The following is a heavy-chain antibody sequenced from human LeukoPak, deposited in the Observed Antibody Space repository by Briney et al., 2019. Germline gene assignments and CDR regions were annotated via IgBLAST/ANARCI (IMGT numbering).Heavy chain of an antibody. D-gene: IGHD1-26*01. CDR1: GFTFSSYE. CDR2: ISGSGGSA. V-gene: IGHV3-23*01. Sequence: GGSLRLSCAASGFTFSSYEMSWVRQAPGKGLGWVSTISGSGGSAYYADSVKGRFTISRDNSKNTLSLQMNSLRAEDTAVYYCAKVGSPGATAFDYWGRGTLVTVSS. J-gene: IGHJ4*02. CDR3: AKVGSPGATAFDY.